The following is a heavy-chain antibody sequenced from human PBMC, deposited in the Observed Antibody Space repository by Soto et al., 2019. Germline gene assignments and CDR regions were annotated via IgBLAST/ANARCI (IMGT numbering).Heavy chain of an antibody. CDR1: GFIFNNFG. V-gene: IGHV3-33*01. J-gene: IGHJ4*02. CDR3: ARGKGSRNTGDSFDY. D-gene: IGHD3-10*01. Sequence: GGSLRLSCAASGFIFNNFGMHWVRQAPGKGLEWVAVMWSNGVNKSNTDSVKGRITISRDSSKNTLYLELNTLTVEDTALYFCARGKGSRNTGDSFDYWGPGTLVTVSS. CDR2: MWSNGVNK.